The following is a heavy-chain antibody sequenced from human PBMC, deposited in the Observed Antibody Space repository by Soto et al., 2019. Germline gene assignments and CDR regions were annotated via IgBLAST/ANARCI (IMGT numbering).Heavy chain of an antibody. D-gene: IGHD3-10*01. J-gene: IGHJ5*02. CDR2: INHSGST. CDR1: GGSFSGYY. V-gene: IGHV4-34*01. Sequence: SETLSLTCAVYGGSFSGYYWSWIRQPPGKGLEWIGEINHSGSTNYNPSLKSRVTISVDTSKNQFSLKLSSVTAADTAVYYCARGSVRFGEHRLDPPGQPTLVTVSS. CDR3: ARGSVRFGEHRLDP.